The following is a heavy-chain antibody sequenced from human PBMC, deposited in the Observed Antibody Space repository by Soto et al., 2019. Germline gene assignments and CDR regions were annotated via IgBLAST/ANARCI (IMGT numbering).Heavy chain of an antibody. J-gene: IGHJ4*02. Sequence: SETLSLTCTVSGGSIGSYCWSWIGQPPGKGLEWIGYIYYSGSTNYNPSLKSRVTISVDTSKNQFSLKLSSVTAADTAVYYCARYTGDAGVDYWGQGTLVTVSS. V-gene: IGHV4-59*08. CDR1: GGSIGSYC. D-gene: IGHD7-27*01. CDR3: ARYTGDAGVDY. CDR2: IYYSGST.